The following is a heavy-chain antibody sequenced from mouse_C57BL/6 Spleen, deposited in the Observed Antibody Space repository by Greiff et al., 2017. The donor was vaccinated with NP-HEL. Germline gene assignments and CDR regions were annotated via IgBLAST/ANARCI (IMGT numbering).Heavy chain of an antibody. CDR1: GYTFTSYW. CDR3: ARGYSNYEGFFAY. V-gene: IGHV1-64*01. D-gene: IGHD2-5*01. Sequence: QVQLKQPGAELVKPGASVKLSCKASGYTFTSYWMHWVKQRPGQGLEWIGMIHPNSGSTNYNEKFKSKATLTVDKSSSTAYMQLSSLTSEDSAVYYCARGYSNYEGFFAYWGQGTLVTVSA. J-gene: IGHJ3*01. CDR2: IHPNSGST.